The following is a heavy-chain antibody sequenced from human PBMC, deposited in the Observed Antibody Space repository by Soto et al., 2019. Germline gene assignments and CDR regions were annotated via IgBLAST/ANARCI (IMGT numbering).Heavy chain of an antibody. D-gene: IGHD3-3*01. CDR3: ARDWRGAEGFDP. J-gene: IGHJ5*02. V-gene: IGHV1-18*01. Sequence: QVQLVQSGAEVKKPGASVKVSCKASGYTFSTYGFSWVRQAPGQGLEWMGWIGAYNDDTNYAQNFQGRVTMTTDTYTTTSHMELRNLRSDDTAVYFCARDWRGAEGFDPWGQGTLVTVSS. CDR2: IGAYNDDT. CDR1: GYTFSTYG.